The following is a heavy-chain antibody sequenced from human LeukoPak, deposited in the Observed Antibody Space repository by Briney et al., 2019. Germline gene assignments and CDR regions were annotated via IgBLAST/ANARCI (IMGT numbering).Heavy chain of an antibody. V-gene: IGHV1-18*01. CDR2: ISGYNGNT. CDR1: GYTFNRYG. J-gene: IGHJ4*02. Sequence: ASVTLSCKASGYTFNRYGITWVRQAPGQGLEWMGWISGYNGNTNYAQKLQGRVTMTTDTSTSTAYMELRSLRSDDTAMYYCARDYGYGVTVMISDDYWGQGTLVTVSS. CDR3: ARDYGYGVTVMISDDY. D-gene: IGHD5-12*01.